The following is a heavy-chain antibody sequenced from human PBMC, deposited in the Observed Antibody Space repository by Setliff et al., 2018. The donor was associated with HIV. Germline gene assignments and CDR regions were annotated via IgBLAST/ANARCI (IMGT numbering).Heavy chain of an antibody. CDR2: IHHTGRT. Sequence: ASETLSLTCAVSGYSISSDYYWGWIRQPPGKGLEWIGSIHHTGRTYYNPSLKSRITISLDTSKNQYSLKLTSVTAADTAVYYCARGSSSGTDLAVLWGQGTLVTVS. V-gene: IGHV4-38-2*01. CDR3: ARGSSSGTDLAVL. D-gene: IGHD3-22*01. J-gene: IGHJ4*02. CDR1: GYSISSDYY.